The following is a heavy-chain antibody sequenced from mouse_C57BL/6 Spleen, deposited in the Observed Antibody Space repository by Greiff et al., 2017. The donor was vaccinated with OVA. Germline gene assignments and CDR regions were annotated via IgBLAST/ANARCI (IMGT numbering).Heavy chain of an antibody. CDR2: INPNNGGT. CDR3: ARSDSSGYDYFDY. CDR1: GYTFTDYY. J-gene: IGHJ2*01. D-gene: IGHD3-2*02. Sequence: EVQLQQSGPELVKPGASVKISCKASGYTFTDYYMNWVKQSHGKSLEWIGDINPNNGGTSYNQKFKGKATLTVYKSSSTAYMELRSLTSEDSAVYYCARSDSSGYDYFDYWGQGTTLTVSS. V-gene: IGHV1-26*01.